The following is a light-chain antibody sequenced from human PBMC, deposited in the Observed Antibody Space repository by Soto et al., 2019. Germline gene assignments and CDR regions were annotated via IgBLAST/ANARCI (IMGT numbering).Light chain of an antibody. V-gene: IGKV3-15*01. Sequence: EIVMTQSPATLSVSPGERATLSCRASQSVSSNLAWYQQKPGQAPRLLIYGASTRATGIPARLSGSGSGTEFTLNISTLQSEDFAVYYYQQYNNWPPYTFGQGTKLEIK. CDR2: GAS. CDR1: QSVSSN. J-gene: IGKJ2*01. CDR3: QQYNNWPPYT.